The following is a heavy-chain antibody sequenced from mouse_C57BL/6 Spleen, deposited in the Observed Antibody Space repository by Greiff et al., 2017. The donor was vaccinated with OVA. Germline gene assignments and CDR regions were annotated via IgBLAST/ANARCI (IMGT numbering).Heavy chain of an antibody. D-gene: IGHD2-3*01. CDR3: ARDDDGYYLDY. CDR2: ISDGGSYT. J-gene: IGHJ2*01. Sequence: EVKVVESGGGLVKPGGSLKLSCAASGFTFSSYAMSWVRQTPEKRLEWVATISDGGSYTYYPDNVKGRFTISRDNAKNNLYLQMSHLKSEDTAMYYCARDDDGYYLDYWGQGTTLTVSS. CDR1: GFTFSSYA. V-gene: IGHV5-4*01.